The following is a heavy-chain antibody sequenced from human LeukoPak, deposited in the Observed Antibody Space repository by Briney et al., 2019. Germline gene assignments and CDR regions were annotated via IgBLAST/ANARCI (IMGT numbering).Heavy chain of an antibody. CDR1: GFTFNSFS. Sequence: HPGGSLRLSCAASGFTFNSFSMDWVRQVPGKGLEWVSYISSSGNTIYYADSVKGRFTISRDNANNLLYLQMSGLRAEDTAVYYCARDGALGSLGYWGQGILVAVSS. CDR3: ARDGALGSLGY. V-gene: IGHV3-48*04. CDR2: ISSSGNTI. J-gene: IGHJ4*02. D-gene: IGHD1-26*01.